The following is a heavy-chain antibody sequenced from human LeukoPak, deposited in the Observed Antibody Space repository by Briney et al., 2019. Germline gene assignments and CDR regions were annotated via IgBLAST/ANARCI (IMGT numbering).Heavy chain of an antibody. V-gene: IGHV4-34*01. D-gene: IGHD6-13*01. CDR2: INHSGST. CDR1: GGSFSGYY. Sequence: PSETLSLTCAVYGGSFSGYYWSWIRQPPGKGLEWIGEINHSGSTNYNPSLKSRVTISVDTSKNQFSLKLSSVTAADTAVYYCARSYLSMAAAGHWSQGTLVTVSS. CDR3: ARSYLSMAAAGH. J-gene: IGHJ4*02.